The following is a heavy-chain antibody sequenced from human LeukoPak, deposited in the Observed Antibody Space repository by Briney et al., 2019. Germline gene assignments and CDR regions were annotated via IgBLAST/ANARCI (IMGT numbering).Heavy chain of an antibody. CDR1: GFTFTTYW. J-gene: IGHJ4*02. CDR3: ARAYDFWSGYPPY. D-gene: IGHD3-3*01. Sequence: GGSLRLSCAASGFTFTTYWMHWVRQAPGKGLVWVSRINSDGSSTSYADSVKVRFTISRDNAKNTLYLQMNSLRAEDTAVYYCARAYDFWSGYPPYWGQGTLVTVYS. CDR2: INSDGSST. V-gene: IGHV3-74*01.